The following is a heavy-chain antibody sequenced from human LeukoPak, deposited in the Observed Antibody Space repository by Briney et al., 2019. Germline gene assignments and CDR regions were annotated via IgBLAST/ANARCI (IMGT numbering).Heavy chain of an antibody. V-gene: IGHV1-69*04. CDR1: GGTFSSYA. J-gene: IGHJ4*02. CDR3: ARSYYDSSGPDFDY. Sequence: SVKVSCKASGGTFSSYATSWVRQAPGQGLEWMGRIIPILGIANYAQKFQGRVTITADKSTSTAYMELSSLRSEDTAVYYCARSYYDSSGPDFDYWGQGTLVTVSS. D-gene: IGHD3-22*01. CDR2: IIPILGIA.